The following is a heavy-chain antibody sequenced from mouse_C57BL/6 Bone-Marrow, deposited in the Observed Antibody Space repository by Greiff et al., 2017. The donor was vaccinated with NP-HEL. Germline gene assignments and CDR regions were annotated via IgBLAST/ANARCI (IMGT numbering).Heavy chain of an antibody. V-gene: IGHV14-4*01. CDR3: TTWNDGYLFYFDY. CDR2: IDPENGDT. Sequence: EVQLQQSGAELVRPGASVKLSCTASGFNIKDDYMHWVKQRPEQGLEWIGWIDPENGDTEYASKFQGKATITADTSSNTAYLQLSSLTSKDTAVYYCTTWNDGYLFYFDYWGQGTTLTVSS. CDR1: GFNIKDDY. D-gene: IGHD2-3*01. J-gene: IGHJ2*01.